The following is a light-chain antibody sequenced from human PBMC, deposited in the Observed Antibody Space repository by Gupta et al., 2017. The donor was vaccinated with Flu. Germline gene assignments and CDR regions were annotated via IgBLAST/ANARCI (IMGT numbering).Light chain of an antibody. J-gene: IGLJ1*01. Sequence: VTTSCTGSSSNIGANYDVHWYHKLTATDHNRWCLAKRSRPSGAPDRFSASKAGTSASPPTTGLQAEEEADYYWHSQDSTRRGCVFGSGTKLTVL. CDR2: AKR. CDR3: HSQDSTRRGCV. CDR1: SSNIGANYD. V-gene: IGLV1-40*01.